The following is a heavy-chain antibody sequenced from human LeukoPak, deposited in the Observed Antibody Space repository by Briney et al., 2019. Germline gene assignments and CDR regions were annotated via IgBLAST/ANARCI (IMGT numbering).Heavy chain of an antibody. J-gene: IGHJ6*02. V-gene: IGHV3-9*01. CDR2: ISWNSGRV. D-gene: IGHD2-2*01. CDR3: AKDWGGGCSSSSCSETAIYNYGMDL. Sequence: GGSLRLSCGASGFILDDYAILWLRQAPGKGLEWVSGISWNSGRVDNADSVKGRFTISRDNAKNSLHLQMSSLRPEDTALYYCAKDWGGGCSSSSCSETAIYNYGMDLWGQGTTVTVSS. CDR1: GFILDDYA.